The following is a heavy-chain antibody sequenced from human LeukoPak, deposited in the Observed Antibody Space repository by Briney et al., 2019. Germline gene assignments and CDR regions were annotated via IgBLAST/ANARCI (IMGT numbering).Heavy chain of an antibody. V-gene: IGHV3-23*01. J-gene: IGHJ4*02. CDR2: ISGSGGST. CDR1: GFTFSSYA. D-gene: IGHD2-8*01. Sequence: QPEGSLRLSCAASGFTFSSYAMSWVRQAPGKGLEWVSAISGSGGSTYYADSVKGRFTISRDNSKNTLYLQMNSLRAEDTAVYYCAKDRARGRVSRYFDYWGQGTLVTVSS. CDR3: AKDRARGRVSRYFDY.